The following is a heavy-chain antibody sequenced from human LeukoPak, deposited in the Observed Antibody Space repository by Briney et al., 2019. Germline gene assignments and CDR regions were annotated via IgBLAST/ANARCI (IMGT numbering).Heavy chain of an antibody. D-gene: IGHD6-19*01. J-gene: IGHJ4*02. CDR3: ARAGKSSSGWSRLVPLFFYY. CDR1: GFTFSDYY. V-gene: IGHV3-11*01. CDR2: ISSSGSTI. Sequence: GGSLRLSCAASGFTFSDYYMSWIRQAPGKGLEWVSYISSSGSTIYYADSVKGRFTISRDNAKNSLYLQMNSLRAEDTAVYYCARAGKSSSGWSRLVPLFFYYWGQGTLVTVSS.